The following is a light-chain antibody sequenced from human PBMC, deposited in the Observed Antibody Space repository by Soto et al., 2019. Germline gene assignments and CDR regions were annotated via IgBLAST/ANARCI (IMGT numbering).Light chain of an antibody. CDR1: SGHSSYA. Sequence: QLVLTQSPSASASLGASVKLTCTLSSGHSSYAIAWHQQQPEKGPRYLMKLNSDGSHSKGDGIPDRFSGSSSGAERYLTISSHQSEDEADCYCQTWGTCIFGGGTKLTVL. V-gene: IGLV4-69*01. CDR2: LNSDGSH. CDR3: QTWGTCI. J-gene: IGLJ2*01.